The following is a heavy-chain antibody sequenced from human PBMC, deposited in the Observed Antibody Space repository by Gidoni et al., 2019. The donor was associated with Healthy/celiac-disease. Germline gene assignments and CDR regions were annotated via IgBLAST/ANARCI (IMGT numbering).Heavy chain of an antibody. D-gene: IGHD2-2*01. CDR3: ARDFSTTGWFDP. V-gene: IGHV4-59*01. Sequence: QVQLQESGPGLVKPSETLSLTCTVSGGSISSYYWSWIRQPPGKGLEWIGYIYYSGSTNYNPSLKSRVTISVDTSKNQFSLKLSSVTAADKAVYYCARDFSTTGWFDPWGQGTLVTVSS. CDR2: IYYSGST. CDR1: GGSISSYY. J-gene: IGHJ5*02.